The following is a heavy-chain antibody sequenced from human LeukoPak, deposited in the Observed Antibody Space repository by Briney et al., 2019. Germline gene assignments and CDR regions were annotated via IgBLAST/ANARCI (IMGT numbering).Heavy chain of an antibody. Sequence: GGSLRLSCAASGFTFSSYGMHWVRQAPGKGLEWVAFIRYDGSNKYYADSVKGRFTISRDNSENTLFLQMGSLRTEDTAVYYCARSSLTKGNNWFDPWGQGTLVTVSS. CDR2: IRYDGSNK. CDR1: GFTFSSYG. J-gene: IGHJ5*02. CDR3: ARSSLTKGNNWFDP. D-gene: IGHD2-2*01. V-gene: IGHV3-30*02.